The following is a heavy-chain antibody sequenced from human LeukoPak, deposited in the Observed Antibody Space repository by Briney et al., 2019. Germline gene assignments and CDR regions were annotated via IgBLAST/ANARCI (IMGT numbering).Heavy chain of an antibody. CDR3: ARVIGYYDSSGYYWVDAFDI. CDR2: ISYDGSNK. CDR1: GFTFSSYT. D-gene: IGHD3-22*01. V-gene: IGHV3-30*04. Sequence: GRSLRLSCAASGFTFSSYTMHWVRQAPGKGLEWVAVISYDGSNKYYADSVKGRFTISRDNSKNTLYLQMNSLRAEDTAVYYCARVIGYYDSSGYYWVDAFDIWGQGTMVTVSS. J-gene: IGHJ3*02.